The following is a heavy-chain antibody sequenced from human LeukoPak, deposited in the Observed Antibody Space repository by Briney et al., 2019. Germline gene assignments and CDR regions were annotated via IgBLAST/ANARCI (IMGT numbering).Heavy chain of an antibody. J-gene: IGHJ6*02. Sequence: GGSLRLSCAASGFTVSSNYMSWVRQAPGKGLEWVSVIYSGGSTYYADSVKGRFTISRDNSKNTLYLQMNSLRAEDTAVYYCARGSEYYDYGMDAWGQGTTVTVSS. CDR2: IYSGGST. CDR1: GFTVSSNY. CDR3: ARGSEYYDYGMDA. V-gene: IGHV3-66*01. D-gene: IGHD1-14*01.